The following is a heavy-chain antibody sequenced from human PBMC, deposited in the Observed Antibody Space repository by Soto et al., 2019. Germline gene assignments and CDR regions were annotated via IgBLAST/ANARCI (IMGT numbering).Heavy chain of an antibody. Sequence: QVQLQESGPGLVKPSQTLSLTCTVSGSSISSGGYYWSWIRQHPGKGLEWIGYIYYSGSTYYNPSLKRRLTISVDTSTNLFSLKLSSVTAADTALYYCARVRAGFFGRGRDDKWFDPWGQGNLVTVSS. CDR3: ARVRAGFFGRGRDDKWFDP. CDR1: GSSISSGGYY. J-gene: IGHJ5*02. V-gene: IGHV4-31*03. CDR2: IYYSGST. D-gene: IGHD1-26*01.